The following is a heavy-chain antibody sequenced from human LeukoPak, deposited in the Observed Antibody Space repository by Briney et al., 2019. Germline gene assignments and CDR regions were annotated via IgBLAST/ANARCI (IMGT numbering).Heavy chain of an antibody. Sequence: ASVKVSCKASGYTFTGYYMHWVRQAPGQGLEWMGWINPNSGGTNYAQKFQGRVTMTRDTSISTAYMELSRLRSDDTAVYYCARDWGAGSGTDYYYGMDVWGQGTTVTVSS. J-gene: IGHJ6*02. D-gene: IGHD3-10*01. CDR2: INPNSGGT. V-gene: IGHV1-2*02. CDR1: GYTFTGYY. CDR3: ARDWGAGSGTDYYYGMDV.